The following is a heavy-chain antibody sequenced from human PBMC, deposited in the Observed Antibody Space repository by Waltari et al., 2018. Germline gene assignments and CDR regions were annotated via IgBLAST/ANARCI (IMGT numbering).Heavy chain of an antibody. D-gene: IGHD6-13*01. CDR1: GGSFSGYY. J-gene: IGHJ2*01. CDR3: ARDLSLYSSHWYFDL. Sequence: QVQLQQWGAGLLKPSETLSLTCAVYGGSFSGYYWSWIRQPPGKGLEWIGEINHSGSTNYNPSLKSRVTISVDTSKNQFSLKLSSVTAADTAVYYCARDLSLYSSHWYFDLWGRGTLVTVSS. CDR2: INHSGST. V-gene: IGHV4-34*01.